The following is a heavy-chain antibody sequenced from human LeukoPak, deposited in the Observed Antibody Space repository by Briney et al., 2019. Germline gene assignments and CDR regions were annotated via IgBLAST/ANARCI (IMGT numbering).Heavy chain of an antibody. J-gene: IGHJ3*02. D-gene: IGHD6-19*01. CDR3: ARCRVAALGTGAFDN. Sequence: GGSLRLSCEASGFAFSTYAMTWVRQAPGKGLEWVAAFSATDGSANYADAVKGRFTISRDNSNNMFYLRMNSLRAEDTAIYYCARCRVAALGTGAFDNWGQGTMVTVSS. V-gene: IGHV3-23*01. CDR2: FSATDGSA. CDR1: GFAFSTYA.